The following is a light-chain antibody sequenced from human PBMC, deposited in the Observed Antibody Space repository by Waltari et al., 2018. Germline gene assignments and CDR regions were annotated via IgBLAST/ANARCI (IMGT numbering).Light chain of an antibody. V-gene: IGLV2-23*02. Sequence: QSALTQPASLSCAPGQSITISSTGSTTDSGDNTYVTWYQQIQGKAPSVIIYDVTKSVSGVSTRFAACKSGNSAFLSIYGVQAEDESHYYWCSYAGRSTWVFGGGTKVTVL. CDR2: DVT. CDR3: CSYAGRSTWV. J-gene: IGLJ3*02. CDR1: TTDSGDNTY.